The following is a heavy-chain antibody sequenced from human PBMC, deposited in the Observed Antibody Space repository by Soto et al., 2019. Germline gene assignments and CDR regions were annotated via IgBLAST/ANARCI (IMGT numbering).Heavy chain of an antibody. J-gene: IGHJ4*02. CDR1: GDSVSSNSAA. D-gene: IGHD6-19*01. V-gene: IGHV6-1*01. Sequence: SQTLSLTCAISGDSVSSNSAAWNWIRQSPSRGLEWLGRTYYRSKWYNDYAVSVKSRITINPDTSKNQFSLQLNSVTPEDTAVYDCARENWYSSARAVFDYWGQGALVTVSS. CDR3: ARENWYSSARAVFDY. CDR2: TYYRSKWYN.